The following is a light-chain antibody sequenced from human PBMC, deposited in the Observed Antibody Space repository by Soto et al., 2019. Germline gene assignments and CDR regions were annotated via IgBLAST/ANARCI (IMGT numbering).Light chain of an antibody. CDR2: DVT. Sequence: QSALTQSRSVSGSPRQSVTISCTGTSSDVGGYDYVSWYQQHPGKAPKLMIYDVTKRPSGVPDRFSGSKSGNTASLTISGLQAEDEADYYCCSYAGTYDFVVFGGGTKVTVL. CDR1: SSDVGGYDY. V-gene: IGLV2-11*01. J-gene: IGLJ2*01. CDR3: CSYAGTYDFVV.